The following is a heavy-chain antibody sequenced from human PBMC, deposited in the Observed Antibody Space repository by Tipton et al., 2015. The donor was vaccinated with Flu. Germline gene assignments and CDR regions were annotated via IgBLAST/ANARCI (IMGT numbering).Heavy chain of an antibody. CDR3: AASTLFGVVPFDS. J-gene: IGHJ4*02. CDR2: ISGSGGYK. V-gene: IGHV3-23*01. CDR1: GFTFSEYA. Sequence: SLRLSCTASGFTFSEYAMSWVRQAPGKGLEWVSSISGSGGYKAHAEAVKGRCTISRDNSENTVYSQLNTLRVEDTAEYYCAASTLFGVVPFDSWGQGTLVTVSS. D-gene: IGHD3-3*01.